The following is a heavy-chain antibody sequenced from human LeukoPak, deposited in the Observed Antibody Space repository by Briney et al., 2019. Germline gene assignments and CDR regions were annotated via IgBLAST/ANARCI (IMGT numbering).Heavy chain of an antibody. D-gene: IGHD6-19*01. CDR3: TREVGLAVGVLRFYDY. V-gene: IGHV3-49*03. CDR2: IRSKAYGGTT. Sequence: GGSLRLSCTASGFTFGDYAMSWFRQAPGKGLEWVGFIRSKAYGGTTEDAASVKGRFTISRDDSKSIAYLQMNSLKTEDTAVYYCTREVGLAVGVLRFYDYWGQGTLVTVSS. CDR1: GFTFGDYA. J-gene: IGHJ4*02.